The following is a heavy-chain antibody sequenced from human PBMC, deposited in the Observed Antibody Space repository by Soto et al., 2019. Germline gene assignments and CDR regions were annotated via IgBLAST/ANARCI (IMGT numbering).Heavy chain of an antibody. CDR1: GGSFSGYY. J-gene: IGHJ3*02. V-gene: IGHV4-34*01. CDR3: ARTGYSSGWYKAAFDI. Sequence: SETLSLTXAVYGGSFSGYYWSWIRQPPGKGLEWIGEINHSGSTNYSPSLKSRVTISVDTSKNQFSLKLSSVTAADTAVYYCARTGYSSGWYKAAFDIWGQGTMVTVSS. D-gene: IGHD6-19*01. CDR2: INHSGST.